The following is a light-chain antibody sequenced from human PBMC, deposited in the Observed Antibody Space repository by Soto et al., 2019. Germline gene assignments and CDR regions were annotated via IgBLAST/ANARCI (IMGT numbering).Light chain of an antibody. CDR2: GAS. CDR3: QQDGSSPRT. CDR1: QSVRSNY. V-gene: IGKV3-20*01. Sequence: EIVLTQSPGTLSLSPGERATLSCRASQSVRSNYLAWYQQKPGQAPRLLIYGASSRATGIPDRFSGSGSGTDFTLTSNRLEPEDVAVYYCQQDGSSPRTFGQGTKVEIK. J-gene: IGKJ1*01.